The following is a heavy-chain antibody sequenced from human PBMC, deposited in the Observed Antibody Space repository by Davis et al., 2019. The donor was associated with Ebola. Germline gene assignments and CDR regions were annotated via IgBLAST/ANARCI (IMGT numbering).Heavy chain of an antibody. V-gene: IGHV3-23*01. CDR2: ISGSGGST. CDR1: VITFSSYA. Sequence: GGSLRLSCTDSVITFSSYAMTWVRQAPGKGLEWVSAISGSGGSTYYADSVKGRFTISRDNSKKTLYLQMNSLRAEDTAVYYCAKEDSYGDYVLYYYYGMDVWGKGTTVTVSS. D-gene: IGHD4-17*01. CDR3: AKEDSYGDYVLYYYYGMDV. J-gene: IGHJ6*04.